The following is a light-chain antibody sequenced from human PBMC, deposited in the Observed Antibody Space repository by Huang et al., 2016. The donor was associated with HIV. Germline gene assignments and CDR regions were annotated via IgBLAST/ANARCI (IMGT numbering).Light chain of an antibody. V-gene: IGKV1-39*01. CDR3: QQSYSTPLT. CDR1: QTIRNY. CDR2: TTS. Sequence: IQMTQSPSSLSASVGDRVTITCRASQTIRNYLNWYQQKPGKAPNLLIFTTSRLEGGVPPRFSGGGSGTEFTLTINSLQPEDFATYYCQQSYSTPLTFGGGTKVEIK. J-gene: IGKJ4*01.